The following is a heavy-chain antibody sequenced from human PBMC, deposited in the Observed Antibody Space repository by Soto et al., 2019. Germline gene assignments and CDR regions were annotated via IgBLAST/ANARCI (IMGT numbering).Heavy chain of an antibody. CDR2: INHSGST. D-gene: IGHD6-6*01. J-gene: IGHJ6*02. CDR3: ARDSSSSDAYYYYGMDV. Sequence: PSETLSLTCAVYGGSFSGYYWSWIRQPPGKGLEWIGEINHSGSTNYNPSLKSRVTISVDTSKNQFSLKLSSVTAADTAVYYCARDSSSSDAYYYYGMDVWGQGTTVTVS. CDR1: GGSFSGYY. V-gene: IGHV4-34*01.